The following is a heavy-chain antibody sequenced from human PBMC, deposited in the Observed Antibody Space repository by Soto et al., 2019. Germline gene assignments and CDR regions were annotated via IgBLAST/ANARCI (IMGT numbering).Heavy chain of an antibody. CDR3: ARLYSSGWIDAFDI. V-gene: IGHV3-48*03. J-gene: IGHJ3*02. CDR2: ISSSGSTI. CDR1: GFTFSSYE. D-gene: IGHD6-19*01. Sequence: PGGSLRLSCAASGFTFSSYEMNWVRQAPGKGLEWVSYISSSGSTIYYADSVKGRFTISRDNAKNSLYLQMNSLRAEDTAVYYCARLYSSGWIDAFDIWGQGTMVTV.